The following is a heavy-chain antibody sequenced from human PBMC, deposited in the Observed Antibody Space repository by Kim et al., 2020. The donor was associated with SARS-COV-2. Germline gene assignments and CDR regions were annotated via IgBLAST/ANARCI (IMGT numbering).Heavy chain of an antibody. D-gene: IGHD5-12*01. CDR3: ARAMDIVATIPFDY. Sequence: ASVKVSCKASGYTFTTYAMNWVRQAPGQGFEWMGWINTNTWNPTYAQGFTGRFDFSLDTSVSTAYLQISSLKAEDTAVYYCARAMDIVATIPFDYWGQGTLVTVSS. CDR1: GYTFTTYA. CDR2: INTNTWNP. V-gene: IGHV7-4-1*02. J-gene: IGHJ4*02.